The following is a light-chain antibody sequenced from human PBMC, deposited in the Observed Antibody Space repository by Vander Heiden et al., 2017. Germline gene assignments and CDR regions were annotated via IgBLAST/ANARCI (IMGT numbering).Light chain of an antibody. CDR1: QSLHYSNGNTY. Sequence: VMTQSLLYLPVTPGEPASIYCRSSQSLHYSNGNTYVDWYLQKPGQSPQLLIYLVSNRASGVPDRFSGSGSGTDFTLRISRVEAEDVGVYYCMQPLHTPWTFGQGTKVEIK. V-gene: IGKV2-28*01. J-gene: IGKJ1*01. CDR3: MQPLHTPWT. CDR2: LVS.